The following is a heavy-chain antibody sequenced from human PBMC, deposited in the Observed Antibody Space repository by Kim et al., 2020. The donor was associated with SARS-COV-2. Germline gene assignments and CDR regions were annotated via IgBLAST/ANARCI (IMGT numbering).Heavy chain of an antibody. D-gene: IGHD2-2*02. CDR1: GGSISSSNW. CDR2: IYHSGST. Sequence: SETLSLTCAVSGGSISSSNWWSWVRQPPGKGLAWIGEIYHSGSTNYTPSLKSRGTISVDKSTNQFSLKPSSVTAADTAVYYCARDQGIPWGQGTLVTVSS. J-gene: IGHJ4*02. CDR3: ARDQGIP. V-gene: IGHV4-4*02.